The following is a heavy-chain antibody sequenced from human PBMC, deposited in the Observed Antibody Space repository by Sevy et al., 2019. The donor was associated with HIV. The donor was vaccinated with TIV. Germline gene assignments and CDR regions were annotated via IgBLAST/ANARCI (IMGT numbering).Heavy chain of an antibody. CDR3: TTTLSTAHYMVV. V-gene: IGHV3-15*01. D-gene: IGHD2-2*01. CDR1: GLSFTSAW. Sequence: GSLRLSCAASGLSFTSAWMSWVRQAPGKGLEWVGRIKSKTDGERTDYPAPVRGRFTISRDDSNNTLYLQMNGLETEDTAVYYCTTTLSTAHYMVVWGQGTTVTVSS. J-gene: IGHJ6*02. CDR2: IKSKTDGERT.